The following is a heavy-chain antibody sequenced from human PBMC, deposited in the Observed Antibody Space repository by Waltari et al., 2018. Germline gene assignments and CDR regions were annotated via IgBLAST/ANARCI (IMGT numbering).Heavy chain of an antibody. CDR1: GYSISSGYY. CDR3: ATGFRLPHDY. J-gene: IGHJ4*02. CDR2: IYHSGST. D-gene: IGHD3-10*01. Sequence: QVQLQESGPGLGKPSETLSLTCAVSGYSISSGYYWGWIRQPPGKGLEWIGSIYHSGSTYYNPSLKSRVTISVDTSKNQFSLKLSSVTAADTAVYYCATGFRLPHDYWGQGTLVTVSS. V-gene: IGHV4-38-2*01.